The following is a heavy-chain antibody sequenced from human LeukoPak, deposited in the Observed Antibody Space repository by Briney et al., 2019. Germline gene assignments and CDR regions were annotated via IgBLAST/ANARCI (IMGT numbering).Heavy chain of an antibody. Sequence: SETLSLTCTVSGYSISSGYYWGWIRQPPGKGLEWIGSIYHSGSTYYNPSLKSRVTISVDTSKNQFSLKLSSVTAADTAVYHCARDRGGASMDVWGKGTTVTVSS. CDR3: ARDRGGASMDV. V-gene: IGHV4-38-2*02. CDR2: IYHSGST. J-gene: IGHJ6*03. CDR1: GYSISSGYY. D-gene: IGHD3-10*01.